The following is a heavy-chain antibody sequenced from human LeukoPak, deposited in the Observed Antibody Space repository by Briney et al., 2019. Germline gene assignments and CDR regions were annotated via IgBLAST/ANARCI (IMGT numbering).Heavy chain of an antibody. CDR3: AREYCTKNCGREYCMGDGCHREGAFDI. V-gene: IGHV3-48*03. CDR2: ISSSGSTI. Sequence: GGSLRLSCAASGFTFSSYEMNWVRQAPGKGLEWVSYISSSGSTIYYADSVKGRFTISRDNAKNSLYLQMNSLRAEDTAVYYCAREYCTKNCGREYCMGDGCHREGAFDIWGQGTMVTVSS. CDR1: GFTFSSYE. D-gene: IGHD2-8*01. J-gene: IGHJ3*02.